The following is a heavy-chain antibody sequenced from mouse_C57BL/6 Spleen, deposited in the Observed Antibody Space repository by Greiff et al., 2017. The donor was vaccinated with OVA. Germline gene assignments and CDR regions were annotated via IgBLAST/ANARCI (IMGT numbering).Heavy chain of an antibody. CDR3: TGKIYYDYEDWFAY. Sequence: EVKVVESGGGLVQPGGSMKLSCVASGFTFSNYWMNWVRQSPEKGLEWVAQIRLKSDNYATHYAESVKGRFTISRDDSKSSVYLQMNNLRAEDTGIYYCTGKIYYDYEDWFAYWGQGTLVTVSA. CDR2: IRLKSDNYAT. J-gene: IGHJ3*01. D-gene: IGHD2-4*01. CDR1: GFTFSNYW. V-gene: IGHV6-3*01.